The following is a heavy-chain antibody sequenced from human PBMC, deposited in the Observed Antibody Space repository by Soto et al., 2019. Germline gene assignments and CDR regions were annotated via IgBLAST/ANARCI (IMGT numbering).Heavy chain of an antibody. V-gene: IGHV4-4*02. CDR3: AAVPLTSGVVSGRFDP. J-gene: IGHJ5*02. D-gene: IGHD3-3*01. CDR2: ISHRGST. Sequence: QVHLQESGPRLVRPSGTLVLTCAVSGDSLSSDKWWTWVRQPPGKGLGWIGEISHRGSTNYSPSFKSRLSLSVDTTKTQFSLRLTSVTAADTAVYYCAAVPLTSGVVSGRFDPWGQGIKVTVSS. CDR1: GDSLSSDKW.